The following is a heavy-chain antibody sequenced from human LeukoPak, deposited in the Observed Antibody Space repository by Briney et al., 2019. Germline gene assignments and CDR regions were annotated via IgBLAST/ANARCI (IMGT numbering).Heavy chain of an antibody. CDR1: GGSFSGYY. CDR3: ARGSSITMVRGVIGGNDY. J-gene: IGHJ4*02. CDR2: INHSGST. D-gene: IGHD3-10*01. V-gene: IGHV4-34*01. Sequence: SETLSLTCAVYGGSFSGYYWSWIRQPPGKRLEWIGEINHSGSTNYNPSLKSRVTISVDTSKNQFSLKLSSVTAADTAVYYCARGSSITMVRGVIGGNDYWGQGTLVTVSS.